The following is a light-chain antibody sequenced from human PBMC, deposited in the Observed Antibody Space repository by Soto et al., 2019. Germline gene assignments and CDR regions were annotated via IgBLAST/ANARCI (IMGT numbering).Light chain of an antibody. CDR1: QSVSSY. J-gene: IGKJ4*01. V-gene: IGKV3-11*01. CDR2: DAS. Sequence: EIVLTQSPAPLSLSPGERATLSCRASQSVSSYFAWYQQKPGQAPRLLIYDASNRATGIPARFSGSGSGTDFTLTISSLEPEDFAGYYCQQRSNWPPFTFGGGTKVEIK. CDR3: QQRSNWPPFT.